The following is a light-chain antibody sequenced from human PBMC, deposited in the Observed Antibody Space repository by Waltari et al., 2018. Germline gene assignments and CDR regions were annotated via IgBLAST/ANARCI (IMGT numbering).Light chain of an antibody. CDR2: GAS. CDR1: QSVNSRY. Sequence: EIVLTQSPGTLSLSPGERATLSGRASQSVNSRYLPWYQQKSGQAPRLLIHGASSRATGIPDRFSGSGSGTDFTLTISRLEPEDFAVYYCQQYGSSPPTGFGPGTKLDIK. V-gene: IGKV3-20*01. J-gene: IGKJ3*01. CDR3: QQYGSSPPTG.